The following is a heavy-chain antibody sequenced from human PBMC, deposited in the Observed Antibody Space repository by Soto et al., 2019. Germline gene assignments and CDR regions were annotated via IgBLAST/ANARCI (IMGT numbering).Heavy chain of an antibody. CDR3: ARGGLAARKGRWFHP. V-gene: IGHV4-59*01. CDR2: IHYSGST. D-gene: IGHD6-6*01. CDR1: GDSISSYY. Sequence: SETLSVTCTVSGDSISSYYWGWIRQPPGKGLELIGYIHYSGSTNYNPSLKRRVTISVDTPKNQHSLKVNSMTAADTAVYYCARGGLAARKGRWFHPWGQGTLATVSS. J-gene: IGHJ5*02.